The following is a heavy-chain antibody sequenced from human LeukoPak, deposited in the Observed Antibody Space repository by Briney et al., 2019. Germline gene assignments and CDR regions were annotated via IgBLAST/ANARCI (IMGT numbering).Heavy chain of an antibody. CDR2: IYSGGST. CDR3: ARDGAPPGSSWYFDY. V-gene: IGHV3-66*01. J-gene: IGHJ4*02. CDR1: GFTVSSNY. Sequence: PGGSLRLSCAASGFTVSSNYMSWVRQAPGKGLEWVSVIYSGGSTYYADSVKGRFTISRDNSKNTLYLQMNSLRAEDTAVYYCARDGAPPGSSWYFDYWGQGTLVTVSS. D-gene: IGHD6-13*01.